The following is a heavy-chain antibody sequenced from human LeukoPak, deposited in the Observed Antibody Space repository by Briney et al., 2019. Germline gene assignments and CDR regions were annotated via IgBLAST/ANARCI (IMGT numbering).Heavy chain of an antibody. Sequence: GGSLRLSCAASGFTVSTYRMNWDRQAPGKGLEWVAVISYDGSNKYYADSVKGRFTISRDNSKNTLYLQMNSLRAEDTAVYYCARDSSGWYQDYWGQGTLVTVSS. J-gene: IGHJ4*02. CDR1: GFTVSTYR. CDR2: ISYDGSNK. V-gene: IGHV3-30-3*01. D-gene: IGHD6-19*01. CDR3: ARDSSGWYQDY.